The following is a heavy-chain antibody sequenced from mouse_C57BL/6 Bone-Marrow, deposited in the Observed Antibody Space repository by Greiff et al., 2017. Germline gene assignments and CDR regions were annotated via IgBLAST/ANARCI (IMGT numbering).Heavy chain of an antibody. CDR1: GYTFTSYW. J-gene: IGHJ4*01. D-gene: IGHD1-1*01. Sequence: LQLKQPGAELVRPGSSVTLSCKASGYTFTSYWLDWVKPRPGQGLEWIGNIYPSDSETHYNQKFKDKATLTIDKSSSTAYMQLSSLTSEDSAVYYCARGTTVVARYAMDYWGQGTSVTVSS. CDR3: ARGTTVVARYAMDY. V-gene: IGHV1-61*01. CDR2: IYPSDSET.